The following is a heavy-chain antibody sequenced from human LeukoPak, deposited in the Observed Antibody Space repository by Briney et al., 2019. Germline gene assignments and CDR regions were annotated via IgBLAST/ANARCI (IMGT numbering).Heavy chain of an antibody. V-gene: IGHV3-23*01. CDR3: AKGLFMHDY. CDR2: IAGSGT. Sequence: GGSLRLSCAASGFIFSSYAMKWVRQAPEKGLEWVSTIAGSGTYYADSVKGRFTISRDNSKNTLYLQMNSLRAEDTAVYYCAKGLFMHDYWGQGTLVTVSS. D-gene: IGHD3-16*01. CDR1: GFIFSSYA. J-gene: IGHJ4*02.